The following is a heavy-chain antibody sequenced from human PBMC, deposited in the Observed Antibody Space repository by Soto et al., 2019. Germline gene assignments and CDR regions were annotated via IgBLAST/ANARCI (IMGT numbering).Heavy chain of an antibody. Sequence: GESLKISCQGSGYRFSSYWISWVRQMPGKGLEWMGRIDPSDSDTNYRPSFQGHVTFSVDRSISTVYLQWSSLKASDTAIYYCARQGPAQGSDNSGAWGQGTLVTVSS. CDR2: IDPSDSDT. D-gene: IGHD3-22*01. J-gene: IGHJ5*02. CDR1: GYRFSSYW. V-gene: IGHV5-10-1*01. CDR3: ARQGPAQGSDNSGA.